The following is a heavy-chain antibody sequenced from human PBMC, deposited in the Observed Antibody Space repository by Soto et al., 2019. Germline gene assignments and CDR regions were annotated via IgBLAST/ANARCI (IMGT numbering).Heavy chain of an antibody. CDR3: ASTVRFFEWCPRYYGMEV. D-gene: IGHD3-3*01. CDR2: LYSGGST. Sequence: PGGYLRLSCAASGFTVSSNYMSCVRQALGKGLEWVSVLYSGGSTYYADSVKGRSTISRDNSNNTLYLQMNSLRAEDTAVYYCASTVRFFEWCPRYYGMEVWARGTTVTVSS. J-gene: IGHJ6*02. CDR1: GFTVSSNY. V-gene: IGHV3-53*01.